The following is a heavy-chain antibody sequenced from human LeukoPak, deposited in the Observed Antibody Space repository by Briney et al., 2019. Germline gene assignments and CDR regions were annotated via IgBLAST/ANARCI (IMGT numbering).Heavy chain of an antibody. V-gene: IGHV1-69*11. J-gene: IGHJ3*02. CDR1: GGTFSSYA. CDR3: ARGLEYSSSSRFDI. Sequence: SVKVSCKASGGTFSSYAISWVRQAPGQGLEWMRRIIPILGTANYAQKFQGRVTITADESTSTAYMELSSLRSEDTAVYYCARGLEYSSSSRFDIWGQGTMVTVSS. CDR2: IIPILGTA. D-gene: IGHD6-6*01.